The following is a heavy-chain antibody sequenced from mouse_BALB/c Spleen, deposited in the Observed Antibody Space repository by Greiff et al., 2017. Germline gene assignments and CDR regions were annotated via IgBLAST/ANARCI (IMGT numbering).Heavy chain of an antibody. CDR3: AREGDYDFWFAY. D-gene: IGHD2-4*01. V-gene: IGHV5-17*02. CDR2: ISSGSSTI. J-gene: IGHJ3*01. Sequence: DVMLVESGGGLVQPGGSRKLSCAASGFTFSSFGMHWVRQAPEKGLEWVAYISSGSSTIYYADTVKGRFTISRDNPKNTLFLQMTSLRSEDTAMYYCAREGDYDFWFAYWGQGTLVTVSA. CDR1: GFTFSSFG.